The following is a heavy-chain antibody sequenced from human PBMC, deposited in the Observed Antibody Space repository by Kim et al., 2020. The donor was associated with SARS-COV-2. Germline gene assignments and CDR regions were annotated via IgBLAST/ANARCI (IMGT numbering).Heavy chain of an antibody. V-gene: IGHV1-24*01. CDR1: GYTLTELS. Sequence: ASVKVSCKVSGYTLTELSTHWVRQAPGKGLEWMGGFDPEDGETIYAQKFQGRVTMTEDTSTDTAYMELSSLRSEDTAVYYCATATIFGVANWFDPWGQGTLVTVSS. CDR3: ATATIFGVANWFDP. D-gene: IGHD3-3*01. J-gene: IGHJ5*02. CDR2: FDPEDGET.